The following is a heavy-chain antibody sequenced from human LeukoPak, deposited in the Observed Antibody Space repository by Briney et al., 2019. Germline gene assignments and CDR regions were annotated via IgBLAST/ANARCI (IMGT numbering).Heavy chain of an antibody. Sequence: VASVKVSCKASRYTFTSYDINSVRQATGQGVEWMGWMYFKSGNTGYAQKFQGRVTMTRNTSISTAYMELSSLRSEDTAVYYCARGRTSGYSGYDSPWYFDLSGRGTLVTVSS. D-gene: IGHD5-12*01. CDR1: RYTFTSYD. CDR2: MYFKSGNT. J-gene: IGHJ2*01. V-gene: IGHV1-8*01. CDR3: ARGRTSGYSGYDSPWYFDL.